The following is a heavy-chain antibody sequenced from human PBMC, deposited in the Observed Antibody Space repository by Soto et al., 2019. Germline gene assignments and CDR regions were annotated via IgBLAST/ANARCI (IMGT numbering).Heavy chain of an antibody. CDR1: GFIFRDYS. Sequence: EVQLVESGGGLVQSGESLRLSCAAYGFIFRDYSMHWVRQTPGKGLEWIAHIAGGGVPTYYANSVKGRFTISRDRGKNFLYLQMNGLKGDDSGIYYCTRASSYAFDYWGQGDLVTVSS. D-gene: IGHD2-2*01. CDR3: TRASSYAFDY. V-gene: IGHV3-48*01. J-gene: IGHJ4*02. CDR2: IAGGGVPT.